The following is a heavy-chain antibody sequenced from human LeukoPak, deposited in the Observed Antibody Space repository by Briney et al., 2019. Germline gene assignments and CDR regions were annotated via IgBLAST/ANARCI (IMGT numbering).Heavy chain of an antibody. Sequence: QTGGSLRLSCEVSGFIFSYYGMNWVRQAPGKGLEWVSAISDSGDATYYADSVKGRFTISRDNSKSTLYPQMNNLRAEDTALYYCAKERGHSKPFDYWGQGTLVTVSS. J-gene: IGHJ4*02. V-gene: IGHV3-23*01. D-gene: IGHD4-23*01. CDR3: AKERGHSKPFDY. CDR2: ISDSGDAT. CDR1: GFIFSYYG.